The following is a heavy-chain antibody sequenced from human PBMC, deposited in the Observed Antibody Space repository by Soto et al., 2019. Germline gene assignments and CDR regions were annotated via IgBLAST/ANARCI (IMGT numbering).Heavy chain of an antibody. V-gene: IGHV3-11*06. CDR2: ISSSSSYT. CDR3: ARKAAAGTFYGMDV. J-gene: IGHJ6*02. CDR1: GFTFSDYY. Sequence: GGSLRLSCAASGFTFSDYYMSWIRQAPGKGLEWVSYISSSSSYTNYADSVKGRFTISRDNAKNSLYLQMNSLRAEDTAVYYCARKAAAGTFYGMDVWGQGTTVTVSS. D-gene: IGHD6-13*01.